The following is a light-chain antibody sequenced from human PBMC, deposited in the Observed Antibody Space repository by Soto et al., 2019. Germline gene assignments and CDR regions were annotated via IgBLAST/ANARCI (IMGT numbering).Light chain of an antibody. V-gene: IGKV1-39*01. J-gene: IGKJ1*01. CDR3: QQSYSSPRT. Sequence: DIQMTQSPSSLSASVGYRVTITCRASQSISSYLNWYQQKPGKAPKLLIYAASSLQSGVPSRFSGSGSGTDLTLTISSLQPEDFATYYCQQSYSSPRTFGQGTKVDI. CDR2: AAS. CDR1: QSISSY.